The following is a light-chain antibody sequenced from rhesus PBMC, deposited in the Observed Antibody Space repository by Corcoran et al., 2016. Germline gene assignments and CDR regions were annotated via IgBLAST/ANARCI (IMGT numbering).Light chain of an antibody. V-gene: IGKV1-36*02. Sequence: DIQMTQSPSSLSASVGDRVTITCRASQGISDYLNWYQQKPGKAPKRLIYAASSLESGVPSRVSGSGSGTDFTLTISSLQPEDFAAYYCLQGYSTPYSFGQGTKVEIK. CDR2: AAS. J-gene: IGKJ2*01. CDR3: LQGYSTPYS. CDR1: QGISDY.